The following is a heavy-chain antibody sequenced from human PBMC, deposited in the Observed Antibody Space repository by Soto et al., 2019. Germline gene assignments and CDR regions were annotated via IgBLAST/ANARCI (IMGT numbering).Heavy chain of an antibody. D-gene: IGHD6-13*01. V-gene: IGHV1-69*01. CDR1: GGTFSSYA. J-gene: IGHJ6*02. CDR3: ARGSIAAAGMDYYYGMDV. Sequence: QVQLVQSGAEVKKPGSSVKVSCKASGGTFSSYAISWVRQAPGQGLEWMGGIIPIFGTANYAQKFQGRVTITVDESTRTAYMELSSLRSEDTAVYYCARGSIAAAGMDYYYGMDVWGQGTTVTVSS. CDR2: IIPIFGTA.